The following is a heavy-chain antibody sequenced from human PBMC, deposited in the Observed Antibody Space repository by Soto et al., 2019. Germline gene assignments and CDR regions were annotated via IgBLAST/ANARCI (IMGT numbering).Heavy chain of an antibody. CDR2: MSRSSRYI. Sequence: PGGSLRLSCAAYGFTFNSYSMNWVRQAPGKGLEWVSSMSRSSRYIYYADSVKGRFTISRDNAKNSVYLQMNSLRAEDTAVYYCARDGGVAATLANYFDYWGQGTLVTVSS. D-gene: IGHD2-15*01. J-gene: IGHJ4*02. CDR1: GFTFNSYS. CDR3: ARDGGVAATLANYFDY. V-gene: IGHV3-21*01.